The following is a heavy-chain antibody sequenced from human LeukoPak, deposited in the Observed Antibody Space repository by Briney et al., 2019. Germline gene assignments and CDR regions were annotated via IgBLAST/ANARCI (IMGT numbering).Heavy chain of an antibody. CDR2: ISSSSSYI. CDR1: GFTFSDYT. CDR3: ARGYGDHTCDY. V-gene: IGHV3-21*01. J-gene: IGHJ4*02. D-gene: IGHD4-17*01. Sequence: GGSLRLSCAVSGFTFSDYTMNWVRQAPGKGLEWVSSISSSSSYIYYADSVKGRFTISRDNAKNSLYLQMNSLRAEDTTVYYCARGYGDHTCDYWGQGTLVTVSS.